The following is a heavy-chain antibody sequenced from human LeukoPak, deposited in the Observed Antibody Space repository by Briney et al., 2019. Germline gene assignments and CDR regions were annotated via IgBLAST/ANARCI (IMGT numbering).Heavy chain of an antibody. Sequence: GGSLRLSCAAYGFTFSSYAMSWVRQAPGKGLEWVSAISGSGGSTYYADSVKGRFTISRDNSKNTLYLQMNSLRAEDTAVYYCAGYYYDSSDFDYWGQGTLVTVSS. CDR2: ISGSGGST. D-gene: IGHD3-22*01. CDR1: GFTFSSYA. V-gene: IGHV3-23*01. J-gene: IGHJ4*02. CDR3: AGYYYDSSDFDY.